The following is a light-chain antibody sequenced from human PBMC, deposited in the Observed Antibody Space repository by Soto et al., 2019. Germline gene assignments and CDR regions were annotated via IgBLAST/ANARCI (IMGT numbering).Light chain of an antibody. J-gene: IGLJ3*02. CDR1: SSDIGSNNY. CDR2: EVS. Sequence: QSALTQPASVSGSPGQSITISCTGTSSDIGSNNYVSWFQQRPGKAPTLIIYEVSNRPSGVSTHFSGSKSANTASLTISGLLHEDEAEYYCSSYTTTTRLFGGGTKVTVL. CDR3: SSYTTTTRL. V-gene: IGLV2-14*01.